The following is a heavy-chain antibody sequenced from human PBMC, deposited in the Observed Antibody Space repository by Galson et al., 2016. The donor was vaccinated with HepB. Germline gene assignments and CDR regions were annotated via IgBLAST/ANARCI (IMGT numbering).Heavy chain of an antibody. CDR3: AGLIRGVTYNN. CDR1: GYSFSNYW. Sequence: QSGAEVTKPGESLKISCQGSGYSFSNYWIGWVRQKPGKGLEWMGIISPGDSHTRYSPSFQGQVTISADNSINTAYLQWNSLKASDTAIYYGAGLIRGVTYNNWGQGTLVTVSS. V-gene: IGHV5-51*01. CDR2: ISPGDSHT. J-gene: IGHJ4*02. D-gene: IGHD3-10*01.